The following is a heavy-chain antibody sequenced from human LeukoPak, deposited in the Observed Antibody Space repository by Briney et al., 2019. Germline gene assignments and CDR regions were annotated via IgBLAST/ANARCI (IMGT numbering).Heavy chain of an antibody. CDR3: ATALSGSYTAY. V-gene: IGHV1-46*01. D-gene: IGHD1-26*01. CDR2: INPSSGST. Sequence: GASVKVSCKASGYTFTTYYMHWVRQAPGQGLEWMGIINPSSGSTNYAQKFQGRVSMTRDTSISTAYMELSRLRSDDTAVYYCATALSGSYTAYWGQGTLVTVSS. CDR1: GYTFTTYY. J-gene: IGHJ4*02.